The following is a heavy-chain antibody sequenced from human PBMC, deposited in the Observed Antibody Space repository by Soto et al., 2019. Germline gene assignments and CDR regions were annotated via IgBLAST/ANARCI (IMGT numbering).Heavy chain of an antibody. CDR1: GFTFSSYG. CDR2: ISYDGSNK. V-gene: IGHV3-30*18. D-gene: IGHD1-1*01. Sequence: PGGSLRLSCAASGFTFSSYGMHWVRQAPGKGLEWVAVISYDGSNKYYADSVKGRFTISRDNSKNTLYLQMNSLRAEDTAVYYCAKDSPVWNCFDYWGLGTLVTVSS. CDR3: AKDSPVWNCFDY. J-gene: IGHJ4*02.